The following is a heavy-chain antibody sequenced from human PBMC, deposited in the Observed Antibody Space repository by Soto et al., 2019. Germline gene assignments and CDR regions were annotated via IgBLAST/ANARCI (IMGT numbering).Heavy chain of an antibody. CDR3: TTRAFFSGF. CDR1: GVIFSRYN. Sequence: EVQLAESGGGLVQPGGSLRLSCTASGVIFSRYNMNWVRHAPGKGLDWVSNINSDSSIIYYADSVKGRFTISRDNARNSVYLEMKRLREDDTGVYFCTTRAFFSGFWGQGNLGPVSP. D-gene: IGHD3-3*01. J-gene: IGHJ1*01. V-gene: IGHV3-48*02. CDR2: INSDSSII.